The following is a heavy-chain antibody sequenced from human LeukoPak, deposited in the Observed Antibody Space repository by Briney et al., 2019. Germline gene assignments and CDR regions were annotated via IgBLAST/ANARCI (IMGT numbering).Heavy chain of an antibody. CDR3: AKAGSIKFDY. CDR1: GFTFSTYA. V-gene: IGHV3-23*01. Sequence: PGGSLRLSCAASGFTFSTYAMSWVRQAPGKGLEWVSGISGRGAGTYYADSMKGRFTISRDDSKNTLYLQMNSLRAEDTAIYYCAKAGSIKFDYWGQGTLVTVSS. CDR2: ISGRGAGT. J-gene: IGHJ4*02. D-gene: IGHD1-26*01.